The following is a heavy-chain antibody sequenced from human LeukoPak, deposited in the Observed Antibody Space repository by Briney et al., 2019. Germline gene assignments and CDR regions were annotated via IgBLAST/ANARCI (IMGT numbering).Heavy chain of an antibody. CDR1: GFTLNDYA. CDR2: ISYNGGTI. D-gene: IGHD2-15*01. J-gene: IGHJ3*02. CDR3: AKDGCSGGSCYGRSAFDI. Sequence: GGSLRLSCAVSGFTLNDYAMRWVRQAPGKGLEWVSGISYNGGTIGFADSVKGRFTISRDNAKNSLYLQMNSLRAEDMALYYCAKDGCSGGSCYGRSAFDIWGQGTMVTVSS. V-gene: IGHV3-9*03.